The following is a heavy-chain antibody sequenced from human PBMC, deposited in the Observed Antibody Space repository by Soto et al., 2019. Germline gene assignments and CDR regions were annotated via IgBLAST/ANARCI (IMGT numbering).Heavy chain of an antibody. CDR1: GGSVRSGGYY. Sequence: SETLSLTCTVSGGSVRSGGYYWGWVRQHPGKGLEWIGYIHYSGTTHYNPSLRSRPSISLDTSQNTFSLTLTSMTVADSAIYYCARGRVGLREPIDPFDLWRPGKKVTVSS. J-gene: IGHJ3*01. CDR2: IHYSGTT. V-gene: IGHV4-31*03. D-gene: IGHD4-17*01. CDR3: ARGRVGLREPIDPFDL.